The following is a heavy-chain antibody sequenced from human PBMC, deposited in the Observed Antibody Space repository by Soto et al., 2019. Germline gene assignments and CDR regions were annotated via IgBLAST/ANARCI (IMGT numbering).Heavy chain of an antibody. D-gene: IGHD2-8*01. J-gene: IGHJ6*03. CDR2: ISGSGGST. CDR3: AKETYCTNGVCYYYYYYYMDV. CDR1: GFTFSSYA. Sequence: GGSLRLSCAASGFTFSSYAMSWVRQAPGKGLEWVSAISGSGGSTYYADSVKGRFTISRDNSKNTLYLQMNSLRAEDTAVYHCAKETYCTNGVCYYYYYYYMDVWGKGTTVTVSS. V-gene: IGHV3-23*01.